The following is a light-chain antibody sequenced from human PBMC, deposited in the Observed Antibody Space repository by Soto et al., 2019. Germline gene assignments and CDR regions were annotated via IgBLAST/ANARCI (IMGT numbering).Light chain of an antibody. CDR2: LGS. CDR3: MQVLPTPGT. V-gene: IGKV2-28*01. Sequence: DIVMTQAPLSLPVTPGEPASISCRSTESLLRDNGYNYVDWYVQKPGQSPQLLIYLGSSRASGVHDRFSGGGSDPYFTLKISRVEAEDVGIYYRMQVLPTPGTFGQGTKREIK. J-gene: IGKJ2*01. CDR1: ESLLRDNGYNY.